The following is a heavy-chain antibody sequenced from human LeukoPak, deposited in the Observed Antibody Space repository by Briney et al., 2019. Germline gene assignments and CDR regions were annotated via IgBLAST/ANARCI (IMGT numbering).Heavy chain of an antibody. V-gene: IGHV3-49*04. Sequence: GGSLRLSCTASGFTFGDYAMSWVRQAPGKGLEWVGFIRSKAYGGTTEYAASVKGRFTISRDDSKSIAYLQMNSLKTEDTAVYYCTRDRSWATVTTGNWFDPWGQGTLVTVSS. D-gene: IGHD4-17*01. CDR1: GFTFGDYA. CDR2: IRSKAYGGTT. J-gene: IGHJ5*02. CDR3: TRDRSWATVTTGNWFDP.